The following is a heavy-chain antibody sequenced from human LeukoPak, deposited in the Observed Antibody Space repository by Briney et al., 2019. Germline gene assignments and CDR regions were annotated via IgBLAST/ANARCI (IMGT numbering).Heavy chain of an antibody. V-gene: IGHV3-53*05. D-gene: IGHD2-21*02. J-gene: IGHJ4*02. Sequence: GSPGLSCAAPWVTRSSNYMGWGRQGSGEGLGGVSGIYSGGSTYYADSVKGRFTISRDNSKNTLCLQLNSLRAEDTAVYYCAKDRWASEVVTSDYFDYWGQGTLVTVSS. CDR1: WVTRSSNY. CDR3: AKDRWASEVVTSDYFDY. CDR2: IYSGGST.